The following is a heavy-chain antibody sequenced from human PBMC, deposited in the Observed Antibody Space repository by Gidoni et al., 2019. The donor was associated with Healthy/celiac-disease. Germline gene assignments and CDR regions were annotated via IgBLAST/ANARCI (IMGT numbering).Heavy chain of an antibody. V-gene: IGHV3-7*01. CDR3: ARETGSYDYGMDV. CDR2: IKQDGSEK. D-gene: IGHD7-27*01. Sequence: EVQLVESGGGLVQPGGSLRLSCAASGFTFSSYWMSWVRQAPGKGLEWVANIKQDGSEKYYVDSVKGRFTISRDNAKNSLYLQMNSLRAEDTAVYYCARETGSYDYGMDVWGQGTTVTVSS. CDR1: GFTFSSYW. J-gene: IGHJ6*02.